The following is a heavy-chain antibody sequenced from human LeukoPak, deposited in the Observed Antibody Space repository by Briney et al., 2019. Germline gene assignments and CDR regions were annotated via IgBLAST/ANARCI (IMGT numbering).Heavy chain of an antibody. CDR2: INHSGST. CDR3: ARLPYPYDSSGSPPLDY. Sequence: SETLSLTCAVYGGSFSGYYWSWIRQPPGKGLEWIGEINHSGSTNYNPSLKSRVTISVDTSKNQFSLKLSSVTAADTAVYYCARLPYPYDSSGSPPLDYWGQGTLVTVS. CDR1: GGSFSGYY. J-gene: IGHJ4*02. D-gene: IGHD3-22*01. V-gene: IGHV4-34*01.